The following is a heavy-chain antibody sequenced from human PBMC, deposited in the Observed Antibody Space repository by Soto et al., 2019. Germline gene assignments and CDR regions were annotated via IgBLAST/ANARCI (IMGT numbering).Heavy chain of an antibody. V-gene: IGHV3-30*18. CDR3: AKSGGVAANGAFDI. CDR2: ISYDGSNK. CDR1: GFTFSSYG. J-gene: IGHJ3*02. Sequence: QVQLVESGGGVVQPGRSLRLSCAASGFTFSSYGMHWVRQAPGKGLEWVAVISYDGSNKYYADSVNGRFTISRDNSKNTLYLQMNSLRAEDTAVYYCAKSGGVAANGAFDIWGQGTMVTVSS. D-gene: IGHD2-8*02.